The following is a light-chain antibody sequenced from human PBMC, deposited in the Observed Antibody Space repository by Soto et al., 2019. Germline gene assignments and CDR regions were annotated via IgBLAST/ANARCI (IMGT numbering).Light chain of an antibody. CDR2: KAS. Sequence: DIQMTQSPSTLSASVGDRVTITCRASQSISSWLAWYQQKPGKAPKLLIYKASSLESGVPSRFSGSGSGTEFALTSSSLLPDDFASDYCQQYSTFGQRTNVEIK. CDR1: QSISSW. CDR3: QQYST. J-gene: IGKJ1*01. V-gene: IGKV1-5*03.